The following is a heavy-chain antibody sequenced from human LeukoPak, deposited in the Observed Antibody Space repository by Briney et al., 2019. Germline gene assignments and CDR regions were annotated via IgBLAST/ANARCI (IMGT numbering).Heavy chain of an antibody. Sequence: SETLSLTCTVSGGSISSSSYYWGWIRQPPGKGLEWIGSIYYSGSTYYNPSLKSRVTISVDTSKNQFSLKLGSVTAADTAVYYCARDLRRYYDILTGYYKGDYYYYGMDVWGQGTTVTVSS. V-gene: IGHV4-39*07. J-gene: IGHJ6*02. D-gene: IGHD3-9*01. CDR1: GGSISSSSYY. CDR2: IYYSGST. CDR3: ARDLRRYYDILTGYYKGDYYYYGMDV.